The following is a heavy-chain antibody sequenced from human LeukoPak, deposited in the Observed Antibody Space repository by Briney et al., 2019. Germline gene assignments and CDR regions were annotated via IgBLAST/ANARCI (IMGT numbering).Heavy chain of an antibody. V-gene: IGHV4-31*03. CDR1: GGSISSGGYY. Sequence: SQTLSLTCTVSGGSISSGGYYWSWIRQHPGKGLEWIGYIYYSGSTYYNPSLKSRVTISVDTSKNQFSLKLSSVTAADTAVYYCARTSTPGGWFDPWGQGTLATVSS. J-gene: IGHJ5*02. D-gene: IGHD2-2*01. CDR3: ARTSTPGGWFDP. CDR2: IYYSGST.